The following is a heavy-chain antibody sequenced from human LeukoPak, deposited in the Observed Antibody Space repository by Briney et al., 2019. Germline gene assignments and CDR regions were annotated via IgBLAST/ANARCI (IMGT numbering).Heavy chain of an antibody. V-gene: IGHV4-30-4*08. CDR3: ASTLTYYYGSGSYYIDC. CDR1: GGSINSDVYY. J-gene: IGHJ4*02. Sequence: SETLSLTCTVSGGSINSDVYYWSWIRQHPGKGLEWIGYIYYSGNTYYNPSLKSRVTISVDTSKNQFSLKLRSVTAADTAVYYCASTLTYYYGSGSYYIDCWGQGTLVTVSS. D-gene: IGHD3-10*01. CDR2: IYYSGNT.